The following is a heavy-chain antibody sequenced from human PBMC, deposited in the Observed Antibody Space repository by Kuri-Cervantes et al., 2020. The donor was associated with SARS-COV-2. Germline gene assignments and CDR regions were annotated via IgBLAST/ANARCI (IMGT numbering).Heavy chain of an antibody. CDR3: ALETPYFDY. V-gene: IGHV4-34*01. D-gene: IGHD2-15*01. J-gene: IGHJ4*02. CDR1: GGSFSGYY. CDR2: INHSGST. Sequence: SQTLSLTCAVYGGSFSGYYWSWIRQPPGRGLGWIGEINHSGSTNYNPSLKSRVTISVDTSKNQFSLKLSSVTAADTAVYYCALETPYFDYWGQGTPVTVSS.